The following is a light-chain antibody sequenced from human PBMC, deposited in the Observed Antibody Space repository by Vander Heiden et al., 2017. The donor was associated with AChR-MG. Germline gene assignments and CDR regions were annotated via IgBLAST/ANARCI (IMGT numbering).Light chain of an antibody. V-gene: IGLV3-1*01. Sequence: SYELAQPPSLSVSPGQTATITCSGDKLGNKYASWYQQKPGQSPVLVIYEDSKRPSGIPERFSGSNSGNTATLTIGGTQAMDEADYYCQAWDSSSTAVFGGGTKLTGL. CDR3: QAWDSSSTAV. J-gene: IGLJ3*02. CDR1: KLGNKY. CDR2: EDS.